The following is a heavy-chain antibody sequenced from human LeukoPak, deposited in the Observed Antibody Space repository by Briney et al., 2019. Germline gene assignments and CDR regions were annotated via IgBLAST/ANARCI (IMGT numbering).Heavy chain of an antibody. CDR1: GFTFSTSA. D-gene: IGHD7-27*01. CDR2: VSGSGVT. CDR3: ARDLNWGGR. Sequence: GGSLRLSCAASGFTFSTSAMTWVRQAPGKGLEWVSGVSGSGVTDYADSVKGRFTISRDNPKNTLYLQINSLRAEDTAVYYCARDLNWGGRWGQGTLVTVSS. J-gene: IGHJ4*02. V-gene: IGHV3-23*01.